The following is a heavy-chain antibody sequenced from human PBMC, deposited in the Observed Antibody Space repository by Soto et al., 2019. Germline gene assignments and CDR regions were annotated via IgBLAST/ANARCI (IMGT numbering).Heavy chain of an antibody. CDR1: GFTFSSYA. V-gene: IGHV3-30-3*01. J-gene: IGHJ4*02. Sequence: LRLSCAASGFTFSSYAMHWVRQAPGKGLEWVAVISYDGSNKYYADSVKGRFTISRDNSKNTLYLQMNSLRAEDTAVYYCARFALTMTTLDYWGQGTLVTVSS. CDR3: ARFALTMTTLDY. D-gene: IGHD4-4*01. CDR2: ISYDGSNK.